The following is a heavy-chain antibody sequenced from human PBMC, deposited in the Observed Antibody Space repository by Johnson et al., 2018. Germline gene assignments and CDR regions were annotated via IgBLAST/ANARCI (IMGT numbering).Heavy chain of an antibody. D-gene: IGHD1-26*01. J-gene: IGHJ6*03. Sequence: QVQLVESGGGVVQPGRSLRLSCAASGFTFSSYGMHWVRQAPGKGLEWVAVIWYDGSNKYYADSVKGRFTISRDNSKNTLYLQMNSLRAEDTAVYYCAKQLVGNTFGYYHYYMDVWGKGTMVTVSS. CDR2: IWYDGSNK. CDR3: AKQLVGNTFGYYHYYMDV. V-gene: IGHV3-33*06. CDR1: GFTFSSYG.